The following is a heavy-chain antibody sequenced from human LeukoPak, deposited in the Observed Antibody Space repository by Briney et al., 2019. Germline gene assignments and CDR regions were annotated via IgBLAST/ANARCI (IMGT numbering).Heavy chain of an antibody. V-gene: IGHV3-7*03. CDR3: ARRTRIAARLGYYYYMDV. Sequence: GGSLRLSCAASGFTFSRYWMSWVRQAPGKGLEWVANIKQGGSEKYYVDSVKGRFTISRDNAKNSLYLQMNSLRAEDTAVYYCARRTRIAARLGYYYYMDVWGKGTTVTVSS. D-gene: IGHD6-6*01. CDR1: GFTFSRYW. J-gene: IGHJ6*03. CDR2: IKQGGSEK.